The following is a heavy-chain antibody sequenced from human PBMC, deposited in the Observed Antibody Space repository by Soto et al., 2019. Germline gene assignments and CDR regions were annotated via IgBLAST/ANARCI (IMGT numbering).Heavy chain of an antibody. V-gene: IGHV4-34*01. CDR2: INHSGST. Sequence: QVQLQQWGAGLLKPSETLSLTCAVYGGSFSGYYWSWIRQPPGKGLEWIGEINHSGSTNYNPSLRSRVTITADTPKDTFPLERGSVAAAATAVYYCARAAPRYCSGGSCYSGRDSWGQGTLVTVSS. J-gene: IGHJ4*02. D-gene: IGHD2-15*01. CDR3: ARAAPRYCSGGSCYSGRDS. CDR1: GGSFSGYY.